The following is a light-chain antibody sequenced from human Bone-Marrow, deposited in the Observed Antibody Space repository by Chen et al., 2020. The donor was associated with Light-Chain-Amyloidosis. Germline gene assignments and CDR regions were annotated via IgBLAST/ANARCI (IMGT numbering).Light chain of an antibody. J-gene: IGLJ3*02. CDR1: NIGSTS. CDR2: DDS. Sequence: GQTATIACGGNNIGSTSVHWYQQTPGQAPLLVVYDDSDRLSGIPERLSGSNSGNTATLTISRVEAGDEADYYCQVWDRSSDRPVFGGGTKLTVL. CDR3: QVWDRSSDRPV. V-gene: IGLV3-21*02.